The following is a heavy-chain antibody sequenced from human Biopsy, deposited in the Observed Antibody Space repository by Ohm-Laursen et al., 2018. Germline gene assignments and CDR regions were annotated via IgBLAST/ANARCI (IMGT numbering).Heavy chain of an antibody. J-gene: IGHJ2*01. CDR2: IYPGGGT. D-gene: IGHD1-26*01. V-gene: IGHV4-4*07. CDR1: GDSIRNYY. CDR3: ARHAPSYSGSYWRYFDL. Sequence: SETLSLTCLVSGDSIRNYYWSWIRQAAGKGLEWIGRIYPGGGTIYNPSLKSRVTISVDTSMNHLSLRLTSVTAADTAVYYCARHAPSYSGSYWRYFDLWGRGTLVTVSS.